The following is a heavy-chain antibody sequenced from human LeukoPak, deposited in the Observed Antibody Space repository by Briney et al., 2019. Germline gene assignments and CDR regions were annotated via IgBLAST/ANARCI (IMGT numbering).Heavy chain of an antibody. D-gene: IGHD1-20*01. CDR2: IYHDGTT. V-gene: IGHV4-4*02. CDR3: ARRITGVLAPIDY. CDR1: GGSISSPLW. J-gene: IGHJ4*02. Sequence: SETLSLTCAVSGGSISSPLWWSWVRQPPGEGLEWIGEIYHDGTTNYKSSLKSRATISLDKSKNQFSLTLGSVTAADTAVYYCARRITGVLAPIDYWGQGTLVTVSS.